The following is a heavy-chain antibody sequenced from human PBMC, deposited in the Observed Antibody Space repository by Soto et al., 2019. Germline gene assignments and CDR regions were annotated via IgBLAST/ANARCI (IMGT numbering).Heavy chain of an antibody. CDR1: NSSLGAFH. CDR3: ARSPLSYDYVRQTWREVGDSFDV. Sequence: TLSLTCAIYNSSLGAFHWTWICQPPGTGLEWIGELIHGGSTNYNPSLKSRVTFSLDTSKSQFSLHVMSVTAADTAVYYCARSPLSYDYVRQTWREVGDSFDVWGRGTSVTVSS. D-gene: IGHD3-10*02. J-gene: IGHJ3*01. V-gene: IGHV4-34*12. CDR2: LIHGGST.